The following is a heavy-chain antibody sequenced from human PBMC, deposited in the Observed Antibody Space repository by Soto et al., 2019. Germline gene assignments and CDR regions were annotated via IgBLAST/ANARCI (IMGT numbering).Heavy chain of an antibody. Sequence: SVKGSCTASGGSFSSYAISCVRQAPGQGLEWMGGIIPMLGTANYAQKFQGRVTITADESTSTADMELSSLRSEDTAVYYCAREGIAAPVDYWGQGTLVTFS. J-gene: IGHJ4*02. CDR1: GGSFSSYA. CDR2: IIPMLGTA. V-gene: IGHV1-69*13. CDR3: AREGIAAPVDY. D-gene: IGHD6-13*01.